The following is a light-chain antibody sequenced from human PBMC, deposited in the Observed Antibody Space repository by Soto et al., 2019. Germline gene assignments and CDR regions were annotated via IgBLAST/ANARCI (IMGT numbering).Light chain of an antibody. J-gene: IGLJ3*02. V-gene: IGLV1-44*01. CDR1: RSNIGSNT. CDR3: AAWDDSLNGWV. Sequence: QSVVTQPPSASGTPGQRVTISCSGSRSNIGSNTVTWYQQLPGTAPKLLIYFTNQRPSGVPDRFSGSKSGTSASLAISGLQSEDEADYYCAAWDDSLNGWVFGGGTQLTVL. CDR2: FTN.